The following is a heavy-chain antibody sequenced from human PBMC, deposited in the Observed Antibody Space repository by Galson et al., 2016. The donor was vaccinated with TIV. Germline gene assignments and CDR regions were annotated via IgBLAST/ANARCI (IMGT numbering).Heavy chain of an antibody. D-gene: IGHD2-21*01. CDR2: IYFVDSET. CDR3: ARLGCGADCYSGVGK. V-gene: IGHV5-51*01. J-gene: IGHJ4*02. CDR1: GPTFINSW. Sequence: QSGAEVTKSGETLKISCKTSGPTFINSWIAWVRQMPGKGLECMGVIYFVDSETIYSSSVEGHVTISVDKSINTAYLHWNRLKASDSAMYYCARLGCGADCYSGVGKWGQGTLVTVAS.